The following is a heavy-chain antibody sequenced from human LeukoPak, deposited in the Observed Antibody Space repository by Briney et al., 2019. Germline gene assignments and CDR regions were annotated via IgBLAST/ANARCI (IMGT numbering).Heavy chain of an antibody. CDR1: GFTFSSYE. V-gene: IGHV3-48*03. CDR3: ARDRNHQFDY. Sequence: PGGSLRLSCAASGFTFSSYEMNWVRQAPGKGLEWLSYISTSGSNIYYADSVKGRFTISRDNAKNTLYLQMNSLRAEDTAVYYCARDRNHQFDYWGQGTLVTVSS. D-gene: IGHD1-14*01. CDR2: ISTSGSNI. J-gene: IGHJ4*02.